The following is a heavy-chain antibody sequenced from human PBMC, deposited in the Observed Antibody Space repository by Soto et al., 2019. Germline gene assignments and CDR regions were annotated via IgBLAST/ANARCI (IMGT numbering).Heavy chain of an antibody. V-gene: IGHV4-34*01. CDR1: GGSFSGYY. CDR2: INHSGST. CDR3: ARGRYAPFDY. Sequence: SGTLSLTCAFYGGSFSGYYWSWIRQPPGKGLEWIGEINHSGSTNYNPSLKSRVTISVDTSKNQFSLKLSSVTAADTAVYYCARGRYAPFDYWGQGTLVTVSS. J-gene: IGHJ4*02. D-gene: IGHD5-12*01.